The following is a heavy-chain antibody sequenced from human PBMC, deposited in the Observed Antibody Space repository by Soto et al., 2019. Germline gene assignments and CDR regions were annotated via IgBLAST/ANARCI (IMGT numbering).Heavy chain of an antibody. CDR1: GFTFSNSG. CDR3: AKLLHNSYYDVMDV. V-gene: IGHV3-23*01. Sequence: EVQLLESGGDLVQPGGSLRLVCAASGFTFSNSGMRWVRQAPGQGLEWVSSIGPSGNTYYSDAVKGRFTISRDLSKNTLFLQMDSLRAEDTATYYCAKLLHNSYYDVMDVWGQGTTVTVSS. D-gene: IGHD4-4*01. J-gene: IGHJ6*02. CDR2: SIGPSGNT.